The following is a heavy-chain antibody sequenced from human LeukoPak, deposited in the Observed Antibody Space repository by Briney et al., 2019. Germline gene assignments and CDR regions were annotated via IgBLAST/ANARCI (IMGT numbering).Heavy chain of an antibody. CDR1: GDSVSSNSAT. D-gene: IGHD3-3*01. J-gene: IGHJ6*03. CDR2: TYYRSKWYH. V-gene: IGHV6-1*01. Sequence: SQTLSLTCAISGDSVSSNSATWNWIRQSPSRGLEWLGRTYYRSKWYHDYAVSVKSRININPDTSKNQFSLQLNSVTPEDTAVYYCARGFLNFGVVIEYYYYLDVWGKGTTVSVSS. CDR3: ARGFLNFGVVIEYYYYLDV.